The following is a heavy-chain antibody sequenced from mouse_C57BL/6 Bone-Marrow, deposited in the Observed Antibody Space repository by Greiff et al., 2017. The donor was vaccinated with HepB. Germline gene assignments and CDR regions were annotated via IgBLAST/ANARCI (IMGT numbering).Heavy chain of an antibody. CDR2: IDPETGGT. V-gene: IGHV1-15*01. Sequence: QVQLQQSGAELVRPGASVTLSCKASGYTFTDYEMHWVKQTPVHGLEWIGAIDPETGGTAYNQKFKGKAILTADKSSSTAYMELRSLTSEDSAVYYCTSSLLRWFAYWGQGTLVTVSA. CDR3: TSSLLRWFAY. CDR1: GYTFTDYE. D-gene: IGHD1-2*01. J-gene: IGHJ3*01.